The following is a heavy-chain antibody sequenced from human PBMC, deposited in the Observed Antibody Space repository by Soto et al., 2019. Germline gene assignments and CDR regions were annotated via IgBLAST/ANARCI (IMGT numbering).Heavy chain of an antibody. V-gene: IGHV4-59*01. CDR1: GGSISSYY. J-gene: IGHJ6*02. CDR3: ARDRPPSSTRRDYGMDV. D-gene: IGHD2-2*01. CDR2: IYYSGST. Sequence: PSETLSLTCTVSGGSISSYYWSWIRQPPGKGLEWIGYIYYSGSTNYNPSLKSRVTISVDTSKNQFSLKLSSVTAADTAVYYCARDRPPSSTRRDYGMDVWGQGTTVTVSS.